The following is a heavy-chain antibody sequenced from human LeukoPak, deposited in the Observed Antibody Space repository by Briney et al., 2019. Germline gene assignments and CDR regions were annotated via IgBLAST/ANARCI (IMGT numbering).Heavy chain of an antibody. D-gene: IGHD6-13*01. J-gene: IGHJ4*02. CDR3: AKYHQQSSTWYRYCCDY. CDR2: ISGSGGNT. V-gene: IGHV3-23*01. Sequence: QPGGSLRLSCAASGFTFSNYGMSWVRQAPGKGLEWVSGISGSGGNTYYTDSVKGRFTISRDNSKNTLYLQMNSLRAEDTAVYYCAKYHQQSSTWYRYCCDYWGQGTLVTVSS. CDR1: GFTFSNYG.